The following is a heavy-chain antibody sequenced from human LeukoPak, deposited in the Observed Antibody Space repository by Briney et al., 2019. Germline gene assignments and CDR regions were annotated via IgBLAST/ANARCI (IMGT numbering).Heavy chain of an antibody. J-gene: IGHJ6*03. CDR2: ISGSGGST. Sequence: PGGSLRLSCAASGFTFSSYGMSWVRQAPGKGLAWVSAISGSGGSTYYADSVKGRFTISRDNAKNSLYLQMNSLRAEDTAVYYCARDRGSSGWYLGFGYYYYMDVWGKGTTVTVSS. CDR3: ARDRGSSGWYLGFGYYYYMDV. D-gene: IGHD6-19*01. V-gene: IGHV3-23*01. CDR1: GFTFSSYG.